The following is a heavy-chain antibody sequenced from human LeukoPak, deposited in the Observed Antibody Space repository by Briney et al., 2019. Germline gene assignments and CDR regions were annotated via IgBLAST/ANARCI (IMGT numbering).Heavy chain of an antibody. CDR1: GFTFSSYA. CDR3: ADQVRGWTSFDY. V-gene: IGHV3-23*01. CDR2: ISGSGGST. J-gene: IGHJ4*02. D-gene: IGHD6-19*01. Sequence: GGSLRPSCAASGFTFSSYAMSWVRQAPGKGLEWVSAISGSGGSTYYADSVKGRFTISRDNSKNTLYLQMNSLRAEDTAVYYCADQVRGWTSFDYWGQGTLVTVSS.